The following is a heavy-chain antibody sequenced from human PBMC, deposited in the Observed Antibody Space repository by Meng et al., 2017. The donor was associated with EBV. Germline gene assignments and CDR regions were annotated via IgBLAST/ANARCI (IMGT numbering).Heavy chain of an antibody. D-gene: IGHD1-14*01. J-gene: IGHJ5*02. CDR2: IPSDASHNK. CDR1: GFTFSNDG. V-gene: IGHV3-30*18. CDR3: AKDLSGRFNP. Sequence: EHLVEAGGGVVQPGRSLRLSCAASGFTFSNDGFHWVRQAPGKGPEWLAIIPSDASHNKYYADSVKGRFTISRDNSKNTLYLQMNSLRTEDTAVYYCAKDLSGRFNPWGQGTLVTVSS.